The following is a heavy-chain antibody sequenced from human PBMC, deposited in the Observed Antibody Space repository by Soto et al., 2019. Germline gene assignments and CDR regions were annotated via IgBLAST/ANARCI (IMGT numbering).Heavy chain of an antibody. V-gene: IGHV1-3*01. CDR1: GYTFTSYA. Sequence: QVQLVQSGAEVKKPGASVKVSCKASGYTFTSYAMHWVRQAPGQRLEWMGWINAGNGNTKYSQKFQGRVTITRDTSASTAYMEVSSLRSEDTAVYYCAREGHSGSWYAYWGQGTLVTVSS. CDR3: AREGHSGSWYAY. D-gene: IGHD6-13*01. J-gene: IGHJ4*02. CDR2: INAGNGNT.